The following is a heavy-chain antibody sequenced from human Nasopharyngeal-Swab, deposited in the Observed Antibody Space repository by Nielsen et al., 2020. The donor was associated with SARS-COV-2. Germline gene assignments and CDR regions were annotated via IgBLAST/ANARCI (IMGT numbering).Heavy chain of an antibody. Sequence: GSLRLSCTVSGGSISSYYWSWIRQPPGKGLEWIGYIYYSGSTNYNPSLKSRVTISVDTSKHQFSLKLSSVTAADTAVYYCARGIVGATVWGQGTLVTVSS. CDR2: IYYSGST. CDR3: ARGIVGATV. CDR1: GGSISSYY. J-gene: IGHJ4*02. D-gene: IGHD1-26*01. V-gene: IGHV4-59*13.